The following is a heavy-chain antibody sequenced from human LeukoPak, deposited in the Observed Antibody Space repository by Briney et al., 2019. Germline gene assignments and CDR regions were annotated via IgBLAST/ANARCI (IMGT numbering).Heavy chain of an antibody. Sequence: SETLSLTCAVYGGSFSGYYWSWIRQPPGKGLEWIGEINHSGSTNYNPSLKSRVTISVDTSKNQFSLKLSSVTAADTAVYYCARARVKVYLRYFDYWGQGTLVTVSS. CDR2: INHSGST. J-gene: IGHJ4*02. D-gene: IGHD6-6*01. CDR3: ARARVKVYLRYFDY. V-gene: IGHV4-34*01. CDR1: GGSFSGYY.